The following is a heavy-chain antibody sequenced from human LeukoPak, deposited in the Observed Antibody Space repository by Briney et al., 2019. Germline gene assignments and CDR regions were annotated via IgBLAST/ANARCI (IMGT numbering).Heavy chain of an antibody. V-gene: IGHV4-61*02. D-gene: IGHD2-2*01. CDR2: IYTSGST. CDR3: VKSNSRYQPWTLDI. Sequence: KPSETLSLTCTVSGGSISSGSYYWSWIRQPAGKGLEWIGRIYTSGSTNYNPSLKSRVTISVDTSNNQLSLKVNSVTAADTAMYYCVKSNSRYQPWTLDIWGRGTMVTVSS. CDR1: GGSISSGSYY. J-gene: IGHJ3*02.